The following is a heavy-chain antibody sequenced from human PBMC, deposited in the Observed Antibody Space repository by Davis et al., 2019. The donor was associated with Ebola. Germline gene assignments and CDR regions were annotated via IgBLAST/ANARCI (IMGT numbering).Heavy chain of an antibody. V-gene: IGHV1-18*01. Sequence: ASVTVSCKASGYTFTSYGSSSVRQAPGQGLEWMGWISAYNGNTNYAQKLQGRVTMTTDPSTSTAYMELRSLRSDDTAVYYCARDLAVAPFDSWGQGTLVTVSS. CDR1: GYTFTSYG. CDR3: ARDLAVAPFDS. D-gene: IGHD6-19*01. CDR2: ISAYNGNT. J-gene: IGHJ5*01.